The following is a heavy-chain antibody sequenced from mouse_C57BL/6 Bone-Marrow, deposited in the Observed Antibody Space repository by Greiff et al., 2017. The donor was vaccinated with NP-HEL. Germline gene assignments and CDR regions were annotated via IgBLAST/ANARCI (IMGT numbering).Heavy chain of an antibody. D-gene: IGHD2-14*01. CDR2: IYPGGGYT. CDR1: GYTFTNYW. J-gene: IGHJ2*01. CDR3: ARSRGNYFDY. V-gene: IGHV1-63*01. Sequence: QVQLKESGAELVRPGTSVTMSCKASGYTFTNYWIGWAKQRPGHGLEWIGDIYPGGGYTNYTEKFKGQATLTADKSSSTAYMQFSRLTSEDSDIYYCARSRGNYFDYWGQGTTLTVSS.